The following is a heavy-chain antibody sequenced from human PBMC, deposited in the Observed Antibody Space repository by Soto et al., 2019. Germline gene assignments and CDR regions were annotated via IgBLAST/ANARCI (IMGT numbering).Heavy chain of an antibody. V-gene: IGHV5-51*01. Sequence: GESLKISCKGSGYSFTSYWIDWVRQVPGKGLEWMGIIYPGDSDTRYSPSFQGQVTISADKSISTAYLQWSSLKASDTAIYYCARHAYSSSWYSGWFDPWGQGTLVTVSS. CDR1: GYSFTSYW. CDR3: ARHAYSSSWYSGWFDP. CDR2: IYPGDSDT. J-gene: IGHJ5*02. D-gene: IGHD6-13*01.